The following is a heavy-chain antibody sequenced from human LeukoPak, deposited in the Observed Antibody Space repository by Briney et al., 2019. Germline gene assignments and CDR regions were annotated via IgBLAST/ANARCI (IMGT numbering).Heavy chain of an antibody. J-gene: IGHJ5*02. Sequence: SETLSLTCTVSGGSISSYYWSWIRQPPGKGLEWIGYIYYSGSTNYNPSLKSRVTISVDTSKNQFSLKLSSVTAADTAVYYCARVFPSGSYYIPNWFDPWGQGTLATVSS. D-gene: IGHD3-10*01. V-gene: IGHV4-59*01. CDR2: IYYSGST. CDR1: GGSISSYY. CDR3: ARVFPSGSYYIPNWFDP.